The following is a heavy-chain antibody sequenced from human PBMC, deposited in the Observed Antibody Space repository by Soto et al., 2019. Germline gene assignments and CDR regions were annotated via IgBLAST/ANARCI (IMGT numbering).Heavy chain of an antibody. D-gene: IGHD7-27*01. CDR3: ARANWDSEY. Sequence: QVQLQESGPGLVKPSETLSLTCTVSGGSISNHYWSWIRQPPGKGLEWIGYIYYNGNTNYNPSLKSRVTMPGDTSTNQISLKVSSVTAADTAVYYCARANWDSEYWGQGTVVTVSA. CDR1: GGSISNHY. CDR2: IYYNGNT. V-gene: IGHV4-59*08. J-gene: IGHJ4*02.